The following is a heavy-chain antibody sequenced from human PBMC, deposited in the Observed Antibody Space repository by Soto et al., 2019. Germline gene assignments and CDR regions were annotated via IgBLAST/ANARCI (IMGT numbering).Heavy chain of an antibody. CDR3: SREKVSEGFTMVRGNWCDP. Sequence: SETLSLTCAVYGGSFSGYYWSWIRQPPGKGLEWIGEINHSGSTNYNPSLKSRVTISVDTSKNQFSLKLSSVTAAATAVYYCSREKVSEGFTMVRGNWCDPWGQGTLVTVSS. CDR2: INHSGST. V-gene: IGHV4-34*01. CDR1: GGSFSGYY. D-gene: IGHD3-10*01. J-gene: IGHJ5*02.